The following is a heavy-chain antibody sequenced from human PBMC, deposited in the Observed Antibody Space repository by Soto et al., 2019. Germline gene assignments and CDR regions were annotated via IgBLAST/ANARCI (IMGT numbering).Heavy chain of an antibody. CDR3: ARVPPYSSSWYFDL. CDR1: GYTFTNYD. V-gene: IGHV1-18*01. CDR2: ISAYNGNT. Sequence: QVQLVQSGAEVKKPGASVKVSCKASGYTFTNYDINWVRQAPGQGLEWMGWISAYNGNTNYAQKLQGRVTMTTDTSTSTADMELRSLRSDDTAVYYCARVPPYSSSWYFDLWGRGTLVTVSS. J-gene: IGHJ2*01. D-gene: IGHD6-13*01.